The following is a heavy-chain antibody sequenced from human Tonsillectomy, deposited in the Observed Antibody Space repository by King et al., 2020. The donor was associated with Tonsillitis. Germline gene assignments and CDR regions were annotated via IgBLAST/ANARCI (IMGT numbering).Heavy chain of an antibody. CDR3: TRVRTVGFDAFDI. D-gene: IGHD1/OR15-1a*01. V-gene: IGHV3-74*02. CDR1: GFTFSSYW. Sequence: VKLVESGGGLVQPGGSLRLSCAASGFTFSSYWMHWVRQAPGKGLVWVSRIKSDGSSTSYAEPVKGRFTISRDNAKNTLYLQMNSLRAEDTAVYFCTRVRTVGFDAFDIWGQGTMVTVSS. J-gene: IGHJ3*02. CDR2: IKSDGSST.